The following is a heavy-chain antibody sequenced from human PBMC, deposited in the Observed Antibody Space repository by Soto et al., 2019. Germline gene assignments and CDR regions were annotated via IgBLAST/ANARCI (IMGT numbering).Heavy chain of an antibody. CDR3: ARVNGDYFDY. Sequence: SETLSLTCTVSGGSISSYYWSWTRQPPGKGLEWIGYIYYSGSTNYNPSLKSRVTISVDTSKNQFSLKLSSVTAADTAVYYCARVNGDYFDYWGQGTLVTVSS. V-gene: IGHV4-59*01. J-gene: IGHJ4*02. CDR1: GGSISSYY. CDR2: IYYSGST. D-gene: IGHD4-17*01.